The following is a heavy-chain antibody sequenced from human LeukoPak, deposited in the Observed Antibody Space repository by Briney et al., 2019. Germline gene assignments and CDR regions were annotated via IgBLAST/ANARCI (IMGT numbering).Heavy chain of an antibody. CDR2: IYYSGST. CDR3: ARVVPAARNYYYYYMDV. CDR1: GGSISSSSYY. D-gene: IGHD2-2*01. Sequence: SETLSLPHTVSGGSISSSSYYWGWIRQPPGKGLEWIGSIYYSGSTYYNPSLKSRVTISVDTSKNQFSLKLSSVTAADAAVYYCARVVPAARNYYYYYMDVWGKGTTVTVSS. V-gene: IGHV4-39*07. J-gene: IGHJ6*03.